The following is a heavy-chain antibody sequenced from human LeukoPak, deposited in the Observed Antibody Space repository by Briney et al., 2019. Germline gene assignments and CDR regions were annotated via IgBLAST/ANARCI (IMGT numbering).Heavy chain of an antibody. CDR3: AKARLSVRFLEWLLYFDY. J-gene: IGHJ4*02. D-gene: IGHD3-3*01. CDR2: ISGSGGST. Sequence: GGSLRLSCAASGFTFSSYAMSWVREAPGKGLEWVSAISGSGGSTYYADSVKGRFTISRDNSKNTLYLQMNSLRAEDTAVYYCAKARLSVRFLEWLLYFDYWGQGTLVTVSS. V-gene: IGHV3-23*01. CDR1: GFTFSSYA.